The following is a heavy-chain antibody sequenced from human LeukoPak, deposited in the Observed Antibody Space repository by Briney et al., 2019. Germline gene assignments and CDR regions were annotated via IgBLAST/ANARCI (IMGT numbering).Heavy chain of an antibody. V-gene: IGHV1-69*05. CDR3: ARASDPLVPPGV. Sequence: SXKVSCKASGGTFSSYAISWVRQAPGQGLEWMGRIIPIFGTANYAQKFQGRVTITTDESTSTAYMELSSLRSEDTAVYYCARASDPLVPPGVWGKGTTVTVSS. J-gene: IGHJ6*04. CDR2: IIPIFGTA. CDR1: GGTFSSYA. D-gene: IGHD1-26*01.